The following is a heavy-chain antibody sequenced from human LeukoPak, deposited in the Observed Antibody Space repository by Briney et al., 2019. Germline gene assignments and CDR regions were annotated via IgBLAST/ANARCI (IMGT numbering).Heavy chain of an antibody. V-gene: IGHV4-30-2*01. D-gene: IGHD1-26*01. Sequence: ASETLSLTCTVSGGSISSGGYYWSWIRQPPGKGLEWIGYIYHSGSTYYNPSLKSRVTISVDRSKNQFSLKLSSVTAADTAVYYCARGAGVTNYYYYMDVWGKGTTVTVSS. CDR3: ARGAGVTNYYYYMDV. CDR1: GGSISSGGYY. CDR2: IYHSGST. J-gene: IGHJ6*03.